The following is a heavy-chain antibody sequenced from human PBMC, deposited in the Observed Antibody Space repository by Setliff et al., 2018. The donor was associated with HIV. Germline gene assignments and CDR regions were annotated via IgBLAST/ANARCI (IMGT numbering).Heavy chain of an antibody. CDR1: GFSFSSYA. D-gene: IGHD2-15*01. J-gene: IGHJ4*02. V-gene: IGHV3-30*03. Sequence: HPGGSLRLSCVASGFSFSSYAMHWVRQAPGKGLEWVAAISYHGKAKYYADSVKGRFTVSRDNSKNILSVQMDSLRADDTAVYYCARDGETWSGSATSYIDYWGQGTLVTVSS. CDR2: ISYHGKAK. CDR3: ARDGETWSGSATSYIDY.